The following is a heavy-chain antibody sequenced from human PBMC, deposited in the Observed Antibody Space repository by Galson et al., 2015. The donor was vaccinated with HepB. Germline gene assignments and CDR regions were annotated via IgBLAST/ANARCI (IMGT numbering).Heavy chain of an antibody. D-gene: IGHD3-22*01. J-gene: IGHJ4*02. V-gene: IGHV3-66*02. Sequence: SLRLSCAASGFTVSSNYMSWVRQAPGKGLEWVSVIYSGGSTYYADSVKGRFTISRDNSKNTLYLQMNGLRAEDTAVYYCARYGYYYDSSGYYSLDYWGQGTLVTVSS. CDR3: ARYGYYYDSSGYYSLDY. CDR1: GFTVSSNY. CDR2: IYSGGST.